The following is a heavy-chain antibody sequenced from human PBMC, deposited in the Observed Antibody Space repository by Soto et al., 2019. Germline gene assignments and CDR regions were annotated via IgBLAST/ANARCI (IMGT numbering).Heavy chain of an antibody. CDR3: ARDKFAPILAHNLYYYVMDG. Sequence: QVQLVQSGAEVKKPGASVKVSCKASGYTFTSYGISWVRQAPGQGLEWMGWISAYNGNTNYAQKLQGRVTMTTDTSTSTAYMELRSLRSDDTAVYYCARDKFAPILAHNLYYYVMDGWGQGTTVTVSS. V-gene: IGHV1-18*01. CDR2: ISAYNGNT. J-gene: IGHJ6*02. CDR1: GYTFTSYG. D-gene: IGHD3-3*02.